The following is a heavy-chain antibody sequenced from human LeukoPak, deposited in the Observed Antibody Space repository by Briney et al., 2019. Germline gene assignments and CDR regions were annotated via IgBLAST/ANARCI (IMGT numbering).Heavy chain of an antibody. CDR2: ISSSSSYI. V-gene: IGHV3-21*01. CDR1: GFTFSSYS. CDR3: ARDSAGGAIVVVPAAMRGVDWFDP. J-gene: IGHJ5*02. Sequence: GGSLRLSCAASGFTFSSYSMNWVRQAPGKGLEWVSSISSSSSYIYYADSVKGRFTISRDNAKNSLYLQMNSLRAEDTAVYYCARDSAGGAIVVVPAAMRGVDWFDPWGQGTLVTGSS. D-gene: IGHD2-2*01.